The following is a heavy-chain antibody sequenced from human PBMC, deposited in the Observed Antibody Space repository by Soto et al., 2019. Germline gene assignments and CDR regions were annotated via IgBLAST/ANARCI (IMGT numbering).Heavy chain of an antibody. J-gene: IGHJ4*02. Sequence: PSETLSLTCNVSTGSIFSHSYYWAWIRQPPGKGLERIGTINHSGSPYHNPSLKSRVTISVDSSKNQFSLTLTSVTVADTAVYYCARRYAPRYSSGNNHFDLWGQGTLVTVSS. CDR3: ARRYAPRYSSGNNHFDL. V-gene: IGHV4-39*01. CDR2: INHSGSP. CDR1: TGSIFSHSYY. D-gene: IGHD6-19*01.